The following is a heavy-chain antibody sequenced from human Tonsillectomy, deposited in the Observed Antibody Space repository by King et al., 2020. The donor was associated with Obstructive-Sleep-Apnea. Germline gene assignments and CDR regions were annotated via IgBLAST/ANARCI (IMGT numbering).Heavy chain of an antibody. J-gene: IGHJ3*02. D-gene: IGHD3-10*01. V-gene: IGHV4-31*03. Sequence: QLQESGPGLVKPSQTLSLTCTISGGSISSGGYYWSWIRQHPGKGLEWIGYIYYSGSTYYNPSLKSRVTISVDTSKNQFSLKLSSVTAADTAVYYCARDTDSMVRGVDAFDIWGQGTMVTVSS. CDR1: GGSISSGGYY. CDR2: IYYSGST. CDR3: ARDTDSMVRGVDAFDI.